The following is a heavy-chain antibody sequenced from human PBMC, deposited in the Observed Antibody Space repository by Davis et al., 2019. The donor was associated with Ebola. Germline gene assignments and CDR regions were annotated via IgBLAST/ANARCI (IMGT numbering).Heavy chain of an antibody. D-gene: IGHD2-2*02. Sequence: SVKVSCKASGGTFSSYAISWVRQAPGQGLEWMGGIIPIFGTANYAQKFQGRVTITADESTSTAYMELSSLRSEDTAVYYCARCVVVVPAAIRGGYYYYYMDVWGKGTTVTVSS. CDR3: ARCVVVVPAAIRGGYYYYYMDV. CDR2: IIPIFGTA. CDR1: GGTFSSYA. J-gene: IGHJ6*03. V-gene: IGHV1-69*13.